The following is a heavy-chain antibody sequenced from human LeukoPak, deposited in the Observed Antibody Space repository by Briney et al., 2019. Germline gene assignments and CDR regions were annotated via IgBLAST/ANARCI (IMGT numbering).Heavy chain of an antibody. J-gene: IGHJ3*02. CDR2: VYSNAAT. CDR1: GASISSYY. Sequence: SETLSLTCSVPGASISSYYWSWIRQPPGKGLEWIGYVYSNAATNYTPSLKSRVSISVDTSKNQFSLKLTSVTAADTAVYYCARDSNYYDSSGDFDAFDIWGQGTMVTVSS. V-gene: IGHV4-59*01. D-gene: IGHD3-22*01. CDR3: ARDSNYYDSSGDFDAFDI.